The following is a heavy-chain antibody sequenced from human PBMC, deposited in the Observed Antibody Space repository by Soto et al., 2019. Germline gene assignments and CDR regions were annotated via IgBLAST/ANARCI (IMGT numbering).Heavy chain of an antibody. V-gene: IGHV3-74*01. D-gene: IGHD2-21*02. CDR2: IHSDGSTT. CDR3: VRGDKGGFDL. CDR1: GFTFNYYW. J-gene: IGHJ3*01. Sequence: EVQLVESEGGLVXXGGSXXXXXAASGFTFNYYWMHWVRQAPGQGLVWVSHIHSDGSTTTYADSVKGRFTISRDNAKNTLYLQMNSLRAEDTAVYYCVRGDKGGFDLWGQGTTVTVSS.